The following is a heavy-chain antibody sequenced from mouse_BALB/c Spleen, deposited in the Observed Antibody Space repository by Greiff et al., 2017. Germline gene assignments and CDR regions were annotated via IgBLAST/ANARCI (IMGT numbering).Heavy chain of an antibody. D-gene: IGHD2-1*01. CDR2: IDPENGNT. J-gene: IGHJ4*01. Sequence: EVQLVESGAELVRPGALVKLSCKASGFNIKDYYMHWVKQRPEQGLEWIGWIDPENGNTIYDPKFQGKASITADTSSNTAYLQLSSLTSEDTAVYYCAKGGNYVGAMDYWGQGTSVTVSS. V-gene: IGHV14-1*02. CDR3: AKGGNYVGAMDY. CDR1: GFNIKDYY.